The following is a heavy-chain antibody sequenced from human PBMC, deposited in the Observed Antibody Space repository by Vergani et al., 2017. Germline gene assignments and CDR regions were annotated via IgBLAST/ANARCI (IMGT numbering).Heavy chain of an antibody. V-gene: IGHV3-30*02. CDR2: IQFDRSNL. J-gene: IGHJ4*02. CDR1: GFTLSNYD. D-gene: IGHD3-16*01. Sequence: QVHLVESGGGVVQPGRSLRLSCATSGFTLSNYDMQWIRQGPGKGLEFVAFIQFDRSNLYYADSVKGRFTLSRDFSKNTLYLQMNSLRTDDTATYYCAKHFRGWGIDYWGQGTQVIVSS. CDR3: AKHFRGWGIDY.